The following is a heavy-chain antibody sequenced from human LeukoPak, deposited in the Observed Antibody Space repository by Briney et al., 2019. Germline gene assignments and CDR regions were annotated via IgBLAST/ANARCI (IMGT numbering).Heavy chain of an antibody. CDR1: GITFNRSW. V-gene: IGHV3-7*01. Sequence: GGSLRLSCAASGITFNRSWMNWVRQAPGKGLEWVANMDPSGSQKRYADSVKGRFTISKDNPGTSLYLEMYSLRAEDTAIYYCAIWTSGNYWGQGTPVTVSS. J-gene: IGHJ4*02. D-gene: IGHD1-1*01. CDR2: MDPSGSQK. CDR3: AIWTSGNY.